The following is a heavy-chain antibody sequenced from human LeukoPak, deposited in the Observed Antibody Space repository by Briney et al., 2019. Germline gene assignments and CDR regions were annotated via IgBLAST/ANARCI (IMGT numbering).Heavy chain of an antibody. CDR2: INPNSGGT. D-gene: IGHD3-3*01. CDR3: ARGPTRITIFGVVITGLIDY. J-gene: IGHJ4*02. V-gene: IGHV1-2*02. CDR1: GYTFTGYY. Sequence: ASVKVSCKASGYTFTGYYMQWVRQAPGQGLEWMGWINPNSGGTNYAQKFQGRVTMTRDTSISTAYMELSSLRSEDTAVYYCARGPTRITIFGVVITGLIDYWGQGTLVTVSS.